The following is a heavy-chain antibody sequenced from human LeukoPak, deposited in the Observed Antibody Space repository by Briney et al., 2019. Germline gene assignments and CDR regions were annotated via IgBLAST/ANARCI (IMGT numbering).Heavy chain of an antibody. CDR1: GGSISSGGYY. J-gene: IGHJ4*02. D-gene: IGHD3-22*01. V-gene: IGHV4-30-2*01. Sequence: SETLSLTCTVSGGSISSGGYYWSWIRQPPGKGLEWIGYIYHSGSTYYNPSLKSRVTISVDTSKNQFSLKLSSVTAADTAVYYCAREGGDSSGYFDYWGQGTLVTVSS. CDR3: AREGGDSSGYFDY. CDR2: IYHSGST.